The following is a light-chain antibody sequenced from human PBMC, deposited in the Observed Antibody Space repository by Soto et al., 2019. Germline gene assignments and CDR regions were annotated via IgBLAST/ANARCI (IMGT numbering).Light chain of an antibody. CDR3: QHRSTWPRS. CDR2: DAT. CDR1: QSVGTS. J-gene: IGKJ4*02. Sequence: DIVLTQSPAILSLSPGDRASLSCRASQSVGTSLAWYKQQPGQPPRILIHDATYRASGVRDRFRGSGSGTAFSLSISSLEPDDFAVYYCQHRSTWPRSFGRGTKVE. V-gene: IGKV3-11*01.